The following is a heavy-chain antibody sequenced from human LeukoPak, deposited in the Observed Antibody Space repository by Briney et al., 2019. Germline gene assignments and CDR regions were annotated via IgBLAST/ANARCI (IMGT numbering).Heavy chain of an antibody. CDR1: GYTITGYY. D-gene: IGHD4-17*01. V-gene: IGHV1-2*06. Sequence: ASVKVSCKASGYTITGYYMHWVRQAPGQGLEWMGRINPKSGDTNSAQRFQGRITMTRDTSINTAYMELSRLRSDDTAVYYCARGGDYVGLDLWGRGTLVTVSS. CDR3: ARGGDYVGLDL. J-gene: IGHJ2*01. CDR2: INPKSGDT.